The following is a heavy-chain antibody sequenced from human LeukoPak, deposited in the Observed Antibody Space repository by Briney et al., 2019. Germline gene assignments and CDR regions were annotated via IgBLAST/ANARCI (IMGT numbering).Heavy chain of an antibody. Sequence: GASVKVSCKASGGTFSSYAISWVRQAPGQGLEWMGGIIPIFGTANYAQKFQGRVTITADESTSTAYMELSSLRSEDTAVYYCARAAVAGTGRAFDYWGQGTLVTVSS. V-gene: IGHV1-69*13. CDR3: ARAAVAGTGRAFDY. CDR1: GGTFSSYA. J-gene: IGHJ4*02. D-gene: IGHD6-19*01. CDR2: IIPIFGTA.